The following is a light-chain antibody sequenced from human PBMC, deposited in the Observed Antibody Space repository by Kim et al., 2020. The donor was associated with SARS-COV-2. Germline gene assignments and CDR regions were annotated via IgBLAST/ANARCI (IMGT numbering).Light chain of an antibody. V-gene: IGKV3-11*01. CDR2: DAS. Sequence: SPGERAPLSCRASQSVSSYLACYQQKPGQAPRLLIYDASNRATGIPARFSGSGSGTDFTLTISSLEPEDFAVYYCQQRSNWPGITFGQGTRLEIK. J-gene: IGKJ5*01. CDR1: QSVSSY. CDR3: QQRSNWPGIT.